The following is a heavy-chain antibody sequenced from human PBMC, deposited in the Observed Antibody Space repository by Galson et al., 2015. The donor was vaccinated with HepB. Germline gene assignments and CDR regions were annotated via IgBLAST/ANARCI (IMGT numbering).Heavy chain of an antibody. V-gene: IGHV4-39*01. D-gene: IGHD2-21*01. CDR2: IYYSGST. CDR3: ARRPGEGPRGAFDI. J-gene: IGHJ3*02. Sequence: WVRQAPGKGLEWIGSIYYSGSTYYNPSLKSRVTISVDTSKNQFSLKLSSVTAADTAVYYCARRPGEGPRGAFDIWGQGTMVTVSS.